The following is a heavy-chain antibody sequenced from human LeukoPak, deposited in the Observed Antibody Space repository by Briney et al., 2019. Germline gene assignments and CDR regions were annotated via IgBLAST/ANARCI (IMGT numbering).Heavy chain of an antibody. V-gene: IGHV3-74*01. CDR2: SNSDGSIT. J-gene: IGHJ3*01. D-gene: IGHD4/OR15-4a*01. CDR1: GFTFSSYW. Sequence: GGSLRLSCAASGFTFSSYWMHWVRQAPGKGLVWVSRSNSDGSITNYADSVKGRFTISIDNARNTLFLQMNSLRAEDTAVYYCARANLGAFDVWGQGTMVTDSS. CDR3: ARANLGAFDV.